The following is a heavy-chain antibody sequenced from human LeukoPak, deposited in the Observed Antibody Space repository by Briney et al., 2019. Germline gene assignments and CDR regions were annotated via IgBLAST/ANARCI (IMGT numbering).Heavy chain of an antibody. CDR1: GDSVSSNSAA. D-gene: IGHD3-22*01. Sequence: SQTLSLTSAISGDSVSSNSAAWNWIRQSPSRGLEWLGRTYYRSKWYNDYAVSVKSRITINPDTSKNQFSLQLNSVTPEDTAVYYCAREVESRKSYDSSGYYYNFFDYYGMDVWGQGTTVTVSS. CDR2: TYYRSKWYN. J-gene: IGHJ6*02. CDR3: AREVESRKSYDSSGYYYNFFDYYGMDV. V-gene: IGHV6-1*01.